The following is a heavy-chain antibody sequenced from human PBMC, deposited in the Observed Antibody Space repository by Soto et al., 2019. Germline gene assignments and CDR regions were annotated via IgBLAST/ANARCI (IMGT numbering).Heavy chain of an antibody. D-gene: IGHD1-7*01. Sequence: EVQLLLSGGGLVHPGGSLRLSCAASGFTFSSYAMSWVRQAPGKGLEWVSAISGSGGSTYYADSVKGRFTVSRDNSKNTLYLQMNILSAEDTAVYYCAQKAGTYYYFDYGGPGPLVTVSS. CDR2: ISGSGGST. V-gene: IGHV3-23*01. J-gene: IGHJ4*02. CDR3: AQKAGTYYYFDY. CDR1: GFTFSSYA.